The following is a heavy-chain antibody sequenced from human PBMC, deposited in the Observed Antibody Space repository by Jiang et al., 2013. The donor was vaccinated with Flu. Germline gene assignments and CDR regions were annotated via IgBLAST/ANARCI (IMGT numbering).Heavy chain of an antibody. Sequence: LLKPSETLSLTCAVYGGSFSGYYWSWIRQPPGKGLEWIGEINHSGSTNYNPSLKSRLTVSVDTSKNQFSLKLSSVTAADTAVYYCARAGNNYNWFDSWGQGTLVTVSS. V-gene: IGHV4-34*01. J-gene: IGHJ5*01. D-gene: IGHD5-24*01. CDR2: INHSGST. CDR3: ARAGNNYNWFDS. CDR1: GGSFSGYY.